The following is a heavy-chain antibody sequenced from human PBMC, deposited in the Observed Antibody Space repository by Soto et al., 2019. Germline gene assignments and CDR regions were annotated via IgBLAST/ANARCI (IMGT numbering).Heavy chain of an antibody. CDR3: ATHGTSLVWGNDVFGI. J-gene: IGHJ3*02. Sequence: QLVQSGAEVKRPGASVKVSCKASDHTSSSISWVRQAPGQGLEWMGWISVFNGHTNYAPKFQGRVTMTTDTSTSTVYMEMRSLTSDDTAVYYCATHGTSLVWGNDVFGIWGQGTMVTVSS. CDR1: DHTSSS. V-gene: IGHV1-18*01. D-gene: IGHD7-27*01. CDR2: ISVFNGHT.